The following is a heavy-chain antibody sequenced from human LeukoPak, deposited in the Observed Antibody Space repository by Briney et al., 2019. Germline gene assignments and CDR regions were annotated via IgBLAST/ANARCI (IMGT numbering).Heavy chain of an antibody. D-gene: IGHD3-9*01. CDR1: GYTFTSYG. CDR3: ARMGGYYDILTGYYPPLYYFDY. CDR2: ISAYNGNT. V-gene: IGHV1-18*01. J-gene: IGHJ4*02. Sequence: ASVKVSRKASGYTFTSYGISWVRQAPGQGLEWMGWISAYNGNTNYAQKLQGRVTMTTDTSTSTAYMELRSLRSDDTAVYYCARMGGYYDILTGYYPPLYYFDYWGQGTLVTVSS.